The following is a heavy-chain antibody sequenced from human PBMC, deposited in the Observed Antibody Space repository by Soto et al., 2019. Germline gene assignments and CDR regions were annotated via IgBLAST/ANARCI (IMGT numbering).Heavy chain of an antibody. CDR3: ARLEGLATISYYFDS. J-gene: IGHJ4*02. V-gene: IGHV4-39*01. Sequence: QLQLQESGPGLVKPSETLSLTCSVSDDSINSDKYYWGWIRQPPGKGLEWIGSIYYRGNAYYNPSLQARVTISIDKSKSQFSLKLNSVTAADSAVYFCARLEGLATISYYFDSWGPGALVTVSS. D-gene: IGHD5-12*01. CDR1: DDSINSDKYY. CDR2: IYYRGNA.